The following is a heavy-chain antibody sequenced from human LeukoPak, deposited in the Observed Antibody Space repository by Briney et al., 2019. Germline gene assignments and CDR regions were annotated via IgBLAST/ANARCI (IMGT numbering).Heavy chain of an antibody. V-gene: IGHV3-23*01. D-gene: IGHD5-12*01. CDR2: ISGSGGST. CDR1: GFTFSSYA. J-gene: IGHJ4*02. Sequence: GGSLRLSCAASGFTFSSYAMSWVRQAPGKGLVWVSAISGSGGSTYYADSVKGRFTISRDNSKNTLYLQMNSLRAEDTAVYYCAKGTGGYDFFDFFDYWGQGTLVTVSS. CDR3: AKGTGGYDFFDFFDY.